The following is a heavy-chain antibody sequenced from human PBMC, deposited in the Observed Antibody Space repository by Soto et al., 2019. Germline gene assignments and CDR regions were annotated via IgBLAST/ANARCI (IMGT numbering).Heavy chain of an antibody. CDR3: ARGLSDNWFDP. V-gene: IGHV1-8*02. Sequence: GVSVNVSWKAAGGAFSIYTISWGRQAPGQGLEWMGRMIPNSGKTGYAQKFQGRVTMTRNTSISTAYMELSSLRSEDTAVYYCARGLSDNWFDPWGQGTLVTVSS. J-gene: IGHJ5*02. CDR1: GGAFSIYT. CDR2: MIPNSGKT.